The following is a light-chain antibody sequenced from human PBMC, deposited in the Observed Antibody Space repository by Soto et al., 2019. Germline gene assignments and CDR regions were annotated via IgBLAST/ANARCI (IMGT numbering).Light chain of an antibody. Sequence: EIGMTQSPVTLSVSPGERATLSCRASQSVSSSYLAWYQQKPGQAPRLLIYGASSRATGIPDRFSGSGSGTDFTLTISRLEPEDFAVYYCQQYGSSRWTFGQGTKVDIK. J-gene: IGKJ1*01. CDR1: QSVSSSY. CDR3: QQYGSSRWT. CDR2: GAS. V-gene: IGKV3-20*01.